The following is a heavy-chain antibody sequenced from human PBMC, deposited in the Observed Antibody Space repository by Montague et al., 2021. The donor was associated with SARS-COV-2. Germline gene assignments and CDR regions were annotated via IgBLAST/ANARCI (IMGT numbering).Heavy chain of an antibody. CDR3: GRGLNPGMGEGDH. V-gene: IGHV3-74*01. Sequence: SLRLSCAASGFSFSGHYIHWVRQAPGKGLVWVSRINSDGKKINYADFAKGRLTISRDNAKNTAYLQINGLRGDDTAVYYCGRGLNPGMGEGDHWGQGTLVTVSS. CDR2: INSDGKKI. CDR1: GFSFSGHY. J-gene: IGHJ4*02. D-gene: IGHD3-16*01.